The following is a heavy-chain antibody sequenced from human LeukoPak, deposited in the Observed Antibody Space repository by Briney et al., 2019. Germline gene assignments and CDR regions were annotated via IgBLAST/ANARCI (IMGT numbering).Heavy chain of an antibody. V-gene: IGHV1-2*02. CDR1: RYTFTDYY. CDR3: AGLSSVAARPGWVDP. D-gene: IGHD6-6*01. Sequence: ASVKVSCKASRYTFTDYYIHWVRQAPGQGLEWMGWIDPKSGGTNYAQKFQGRVTITRDTFISTAYMEVSSLRSDDTAIYYCAGLSSVAARPGWVDPWGQGTLVTVSS. J-gene: IGHJ5*02. CDR2: IDPKSGGT.